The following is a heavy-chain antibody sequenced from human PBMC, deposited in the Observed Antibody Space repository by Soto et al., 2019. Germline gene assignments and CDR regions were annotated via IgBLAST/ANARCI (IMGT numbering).Heavy chain of an antibody. V-gene: IGHV3-21*01. Sequence: EVQLVESGGGLVKPGGSLRLSCAASGFTFSSYTMNWVRQAPGKGLEWVSSISSSSSYIYYADSVKGRFTISRDNAKNSLYLQMNGQRAEDTAVYYCARIIILGTTRGAYFDYWGQGTLVTVSS. D-gene: IGHD1-1*01. CDR3: ARIIILGTTRGAYFDY. CDR2: ISSSSSYI. CDR1: GFTFSSYT. J-gene: IGHJ4*02.